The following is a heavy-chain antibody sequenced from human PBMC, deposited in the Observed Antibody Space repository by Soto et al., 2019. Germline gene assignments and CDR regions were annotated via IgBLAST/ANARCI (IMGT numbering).Heavy chain of an antibody. CDR1: GYTFTSYG. J-gene: IGHJ3*02. V-gene: IGHV1-18*01. D-gene: IGHD3-10*01. CDR2: ISAYNGNT. CDR3: ARGKLLWFGELGAFDI. Sequence: ASVKVSCKASGYTFTSYGISWVRQAPGQGLEWMGWISAYNGNTNYAQKLQGRVTMTTDTSTSTAYMELRSLRSDDTAVYYCARGKLLWFGELGAFDIWGQGTMVTVSS.